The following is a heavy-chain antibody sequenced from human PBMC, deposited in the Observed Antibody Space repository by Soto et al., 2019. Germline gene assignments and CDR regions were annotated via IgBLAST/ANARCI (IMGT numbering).Heavy chain of an antibody. D-gene: IGHD6-19*01. Sequence: GGSLRLSCAASGFTFSSYGMHWVRQAPGKGLEWVAVISYDGSNKYYADSVKGRFTISRDNSKNTLYLQMNSLRAEDTAVYYCAKNPSRWLVSFDYWGQGTLVTVSS. V-gene: IGHV3-30*18. CDR2: ISYDGSNK. CDR1: GFTFSSYG. CDR3: AKNPSRWLVSFDY. J-gene: IGHJ4*02.